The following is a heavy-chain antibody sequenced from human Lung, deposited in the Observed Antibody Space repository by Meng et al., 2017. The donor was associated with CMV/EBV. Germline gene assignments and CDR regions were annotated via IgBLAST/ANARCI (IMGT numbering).Heavy chain of an antibody. V-gene: IGHV4-61*01. CDR2: ISYIGST. Sequence: GSLRLXXTVSGGSVTGSYYWNWLRQPPGKGLEWIGYISYIGSTNYNPSLKSRVTISLDTSKNQFSLKLTSVTAADTAIFYCARDRLEHNAFDMWGQGKKVTXSS. CDR1: GGSVTGSYY. CDR3: ARDRLEHNAFDM. D-gene: IGHD1/OR15-1a*01. J-gene: IGHJ3*02.